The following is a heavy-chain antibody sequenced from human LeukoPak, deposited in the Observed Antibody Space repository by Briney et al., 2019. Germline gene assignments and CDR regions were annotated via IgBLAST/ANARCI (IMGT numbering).Heavy chain of an antibody. Sequence: GGPLRLSCAASGFTFSSYRVNWVPQAPGKGVEWVSSISSSSSYIYYADSVKGRFTISRDNAKNSLYLQMNSLRAEDTAVYYCARDGIQLWLRGGFDIWGQGTMVTVSS. D-gene: IGHD5-18*01. CDR1: GFTFSSYR. J-gene: IGHJ3*02. V-gene: IGHV3-21*01. CDR2: ISSSSSYI. CDR3: ARDGIQLWLRGGFDI.